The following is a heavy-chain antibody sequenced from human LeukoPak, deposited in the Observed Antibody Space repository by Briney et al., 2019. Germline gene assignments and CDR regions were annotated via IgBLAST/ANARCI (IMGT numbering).Heavy chain of an antibody. V-gene: IGHV5-51*01. J-gene: IGHJ3*02. Sequence: GESLKISCKGSGYSFTSYWIGWVRQMPGKGLEWMGIIYPGDSDTRYSPSFQGQVTISADKSINTAYLQWSSLKASDTAMYYCARRVVGAARAFDIWGQGTMVTVSS. CDR2: IYPGDSDT. D-gene: IGHD1-26*01. CDR3: ARRVVGAARAFDI. CDR1: GYSFTSYW.